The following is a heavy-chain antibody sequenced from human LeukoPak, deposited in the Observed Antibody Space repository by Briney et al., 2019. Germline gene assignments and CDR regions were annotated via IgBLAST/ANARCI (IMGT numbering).Heavy chain of an antibody. Sequence: GGSLRLSCAASGFTFSSYSMTWVRQAPGKGLEWFAVIYRGSSTYYADSVKGRFTISRDNYKNTLYLQMNSLRAEDTAVYYCARDRRYGDYSDYWGQGTLVTVSS. D-gene: IGHD4-17*01. CDR3: ARDRRYGDYSDY. CDR1: GFTFSSYS. V-gene: IGHV3-66*01. J-gene: IGHJ4*02. CDR2: IYRGSST.